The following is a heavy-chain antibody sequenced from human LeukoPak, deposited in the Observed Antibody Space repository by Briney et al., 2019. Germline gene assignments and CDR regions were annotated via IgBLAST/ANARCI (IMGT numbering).Heavy chain of an antibody. D-gene: IGHD3-10*01. CDR1: GFTFINAW. V-gene: IGHV3-33*08. CDR2: IWYDGSYE. Sequence: GGSLRLSCAASGFTFINAWMSWVRQAPGKGLEWVAVIWYDGSYEYYADSVKGRLAISRDNDKNTVNLQMNSLRVEDSAVYYCARDGSGLAVRGWFDFWGQGTLVTVSS. J-gene: IGHJ5*01. CDR3: ARDGSGLAVRGWFDF.